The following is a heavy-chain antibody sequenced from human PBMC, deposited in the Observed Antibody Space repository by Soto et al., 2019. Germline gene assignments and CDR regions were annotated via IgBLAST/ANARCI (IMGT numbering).Heavy chain of an antibody. Sequence: SETLSLTCSVSGASTSNYHYSWIRQSPGKGLEWIGYVYHRGTTYYTPSLKSRVNMSVDTSTNEFYLNLKSVAAADTAVYYCALGGYNYGRPFDFWGQGTLVTVSS. CDR1: GASTSNYH. CDR3: ALGGYNYGRPFDF. J-gene: IGHJ4*02. D-gene: IGHD5-18*01. V-gene: IGHV4-59*01. CDR2: VYHRGTT.